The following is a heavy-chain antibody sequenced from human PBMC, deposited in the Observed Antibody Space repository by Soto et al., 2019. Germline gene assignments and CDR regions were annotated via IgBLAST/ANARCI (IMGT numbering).Heavy chain of an antibody. V-gene: IGHV4-39*01. CDR2: IYYSGST. J-gene: IGHJ4*01. CDR3: ASLRGRAPYFDF. CDR1: GGSISSSSYY. Sequence: PSETLSLTCTVSGGSISSSSYYWGWIRQPPGKGLEWIGSIYYSGSTYYNPSLKSRVTISVDTSKKQFSLKLSAVTAADSAVYYSASLRGRAPYFDFWGQGTLVTVSS.